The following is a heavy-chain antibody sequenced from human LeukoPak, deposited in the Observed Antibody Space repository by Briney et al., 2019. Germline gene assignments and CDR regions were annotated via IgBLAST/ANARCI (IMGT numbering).Heavy chain of an antibody. V-gene: IGHV7-4-1*02. D-gene: IGHD2-2*01. CDR2: INTNTGNP. Sequence: ASVKVSCKASGYTFTSYAMNWVRQAPGQGLEWMGWINTNTGNPTYAQGFTGRFVFSLDTSVSTAYLQISSLKAEDTAVYYCAREKRCSSTSCYASYYYYGMDVWGQGTTVTVSS. J-gene: IGHJ6*02. CDR1: GYTFTSYA. CDR3: AREKRCSSTSCYASYYYYGMDV.